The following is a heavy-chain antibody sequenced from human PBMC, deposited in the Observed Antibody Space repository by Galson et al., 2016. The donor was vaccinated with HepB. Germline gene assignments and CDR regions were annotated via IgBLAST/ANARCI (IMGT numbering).Heavy chain of an antibody. CDR1: GFTVTNAG. D-gene: IGHD6-13*01. Sequence: SLRLSCAASGFTVTNAGMSWVRQAPGKGLEWVGRIRSKTDGGTTDYGAPVKGRITISRDDSKNTLYLQINNLKTEDTAVYYCTTVGIALPNTDHWGQGTVVTVSS. J-gene: IGHJ4*02. CDR3: TTVGIALPNTDH. CDR2: IRSKTDGGTT. V-gene: IGHV3-15*01.